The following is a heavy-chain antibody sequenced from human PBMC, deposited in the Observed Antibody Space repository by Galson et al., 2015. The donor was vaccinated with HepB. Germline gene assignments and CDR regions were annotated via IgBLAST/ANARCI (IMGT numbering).Heavy chain of an antibody. CDR2: IWYDGSNK. Sequence: SLRLSCAASGFTFSSYGMHWVRQAPGKGLEWVAVIWYDGSNKYYADSVKGRFTISRDNSKNTLYLQMNSLRAEDTAVYYCARGGSITGTTPHPPYYYYYMDVWGKGTTVTVSS. CDR3: ARGGSITGTTPHPPYYYYYMDV. V-gene: IGHV3-33*01. CDR1: GFTFSSYG. J-gene: IGHJ6*03. D-gene: IGHD1-7*01.